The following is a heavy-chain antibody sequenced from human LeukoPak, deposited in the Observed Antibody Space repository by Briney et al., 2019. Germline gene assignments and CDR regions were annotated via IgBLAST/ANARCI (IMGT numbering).Heavy chain of an antibody. CDR2: ISWNGGSI. D-gene: IGHD6-19*01. J-gene: IGHJ4*02. CDR1: GFTFDDYA. CDR3: AKADVGGNSDY. V-gene: IGHV3-9*01. Sequence: GGSLRLSCAASGFTFDDYAMHWVRQAPGKGLEWVSGISWNGGSIGYADSVKGRFTISRDNAKNSLYLQMNSLRAEDTALYYCAKADVGGNSDYWGQGTLVTVSS.